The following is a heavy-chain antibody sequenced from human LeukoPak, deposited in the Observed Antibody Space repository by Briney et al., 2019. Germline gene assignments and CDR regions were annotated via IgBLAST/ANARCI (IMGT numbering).Heavy chain of an antibody. CDR2: IYYSGST. V-gene: IGHV4-59*01. CDR1: GGSISSYY. J-gene: IGHJ6*02. Sequence: SSETLSLTCTVSGGSISSYYWSWIRQPPGKGPEWIGYIYYSGSTNYTPSLKSQVTISVDTSKNQFSLQLSSVTAADTAVYYCTRDGPTSGMDVWGQGTTVTVSS. CDR3: TRDGPTSGMDV.